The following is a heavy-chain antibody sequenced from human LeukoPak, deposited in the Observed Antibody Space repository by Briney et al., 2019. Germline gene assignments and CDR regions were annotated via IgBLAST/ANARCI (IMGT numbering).Heavy chain of an antibody. CDR2: ISYNGGKK. J-gene: IGHJ4*02. CDR3: ARGHSSSPDDY. D-gene: IGHD6-6*01. CDR1: GFSFSSYA. Sequence: GGSLRLSCAASGFSFSSYAIHWVRQAPGKGLEWVALISYNGGKKDYADSVKGRFTIDRDNSKNTVYLQMNSLRPDDTAVYYCARGHSSSPDDYWGQGTLVTVSS. V-gene: IGHV3-30*04.